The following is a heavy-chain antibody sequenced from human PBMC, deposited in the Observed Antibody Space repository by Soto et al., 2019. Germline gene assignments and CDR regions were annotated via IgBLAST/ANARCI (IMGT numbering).Heavy chain of an antibody. J-gene: IGHJ5*02. CDR2: ISGSGGST. Sequence: PGGSLRLSCAASGFTFSSYAMSWVRQAPGKGLEWVSAISGSGGSTYYADSVKGRFTISRDSSKNTLYLQMNSLRAEDTAVYYCAKDHSYDILAIYWVNWFDPWGQGTLVTVSS. CDR3: AKDHSYDILAIYWVNWFDP. CDR1: GFTFSSYA. D-gene: IGHD3-9*01. V-gene: IGHV3-23*01.